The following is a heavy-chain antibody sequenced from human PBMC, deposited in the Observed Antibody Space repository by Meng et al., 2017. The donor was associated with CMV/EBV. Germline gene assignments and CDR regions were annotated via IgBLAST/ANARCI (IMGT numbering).Heavy chain of an antibody. V-gene: IGHV1-18*01. Sequence: ASVKVSCKASGYTFTSYGISWVRQAPGQGLEWMGWISAYNGNTNYAQKLQGGVTMTTDTSTSTAYMELRSLRSDDTAVYYCARDYSPRITMIVVAHLGYWGQGTLVTVSS. CDR2: ISAYNGNT. D-gene: IGHD3-22*01. CDR3: ARDYSPRITMIVVAHLGY. J-gene: IGHJ4*02. CDR1: GYTFTSYG.